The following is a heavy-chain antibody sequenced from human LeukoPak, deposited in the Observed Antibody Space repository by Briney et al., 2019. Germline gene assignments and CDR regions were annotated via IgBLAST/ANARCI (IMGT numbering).Heavy chain of an antibody. CDR1: GFTFSSYA. D-gene: IGHD3-10*01. J-gene: IGHJ4*02. CDR3: ARDTLNFGELLSPYFDY. V-gene: IGHV3-23*01. CDR2: VSGSGGST. Sequence: PGGSLRLSCAASGFTFSSYAMTWVRQAPGKGLEWVSTVSGSGGSTYYADSVKGRFTISRDNSKNTLFLQMNSLRAEDTAVYYCARDTLNFGELLSPYFDYWGQGTLVTVSS.